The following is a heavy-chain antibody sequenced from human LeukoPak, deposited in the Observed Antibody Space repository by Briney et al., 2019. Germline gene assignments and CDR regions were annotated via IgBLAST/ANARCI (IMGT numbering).Heavy chain of an antibody. J-gene: IGHJ4*02. CDR2: IKQDGSEK. CDR3: ARDLHYYDSSGYVF. D-gene: IGHD3-22*01. V-gene: IGHV3-7*01. Sequence: GGSLRLSCAASGFTFSSYWMSWVRQAPGKGLEWVANIKQDGSEKYYVDSVKGRFTISRDNAKNSLYLQMNSLRAEDTAVYYCARDLHYYDSSGYVFWGQGTLVTVSS. CDR1: GFTFSSYW.